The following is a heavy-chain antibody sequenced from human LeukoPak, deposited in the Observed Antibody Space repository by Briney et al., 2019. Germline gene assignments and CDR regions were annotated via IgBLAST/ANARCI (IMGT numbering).Heavy chain of an antibody. Sequence: GGSLRLSCAASGFTFSSYAMSWVRQAPGKGLEWVSAISGSGGSTYYADSVKGRFTISRDNSKNTLYLQMNSLRAEDTAVYYCASIYYDSSGYWTYFDYWGQGTLVTVSS. CDR1: GFTFSSYA. D-gene: IGHD3-22*01. CDR3: ASIYYDSSGYWTYFDY. V-gene: IGHV3-23*01. CDR2: ISGSGGST. J-gene: IGHJ4*02.